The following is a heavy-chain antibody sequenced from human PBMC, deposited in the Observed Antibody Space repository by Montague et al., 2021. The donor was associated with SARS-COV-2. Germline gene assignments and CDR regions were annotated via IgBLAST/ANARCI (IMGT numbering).Heavy chain of an antibody. J-gene: IGHJ5*02. CDR1: GGSVSGTSYY. D-gene: IGHD2-2*01. CDR2: IHHSGTT. V-gene: IGHV4-39*01. CDR3: ARQGGPASKHWFDP. Sequence: SETLSLICTVSGGSVSGTSYYWAWIRQPPGKGLEWIVNIHHSGTTFYNLSLKSRVTISVDTSKNEVSLKLNSVTAADTAVYYCARQGGPASKHWFDPWGQGTLVTVSS.